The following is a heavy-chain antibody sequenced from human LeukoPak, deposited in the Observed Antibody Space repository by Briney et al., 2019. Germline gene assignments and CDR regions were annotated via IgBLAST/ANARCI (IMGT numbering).Heavy chain of an antibody. CDR1: GGSISSDY. J-gene: IGHJ5*02. CDR2: IYNSGNN. V-gene: IGHV4-4*08. Sequence: SETLSLTCTVSGGSISSDYWQWIRQPPGKGLEWVGYIYNSGNNHCNSSLKSRVTISIDTSKNQFSLKLASVTAADTAVYYCARDLPSITMGFDPWGQGTLVTVSS. D-gene: IGHD3-10*01. CDR3: ARDLPSITMGFDP.